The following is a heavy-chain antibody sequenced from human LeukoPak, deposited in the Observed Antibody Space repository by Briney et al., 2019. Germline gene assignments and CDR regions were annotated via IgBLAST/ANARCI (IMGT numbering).Heavy chain of an antibody. J-gene: IGHJ5*02. CDR3: ATQDYDYVWGSYRYKSWFDP. V-gene: IGHV4-59*08. D-gene: IGHD3-16*02. CDR2: IYYSGST. CDR1: GGSISSYY. Sequence: SETLSLTCTVPGGSISSYYWNWIRQPPGKGLEWIGYIYYSGSTNYNPSLKSRVTISVDTSKNQFSLKLSSVTAADTAVYYCATQDYDYVWGSYRYKSWFDPWGQGTLVTVSS.